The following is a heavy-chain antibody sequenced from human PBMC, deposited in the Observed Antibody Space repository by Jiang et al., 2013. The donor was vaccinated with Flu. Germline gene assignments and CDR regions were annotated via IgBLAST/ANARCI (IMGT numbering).Heavy chain of an antibody. Sequence: GLEWVAVISYDGSNKYYADSVKGRFTISRDNSKNTLYLQMNSLRAEDTAVYYCARSLEPSSMVTSGCGYWGQGTLVTVSS. V-gene: IGHV3-30*04. D-gene: IGHD5-18*01. CDR2: ISYDGSNK. CDR3: ARSLEPSSMVTSGCGY. J-gene: IGHJ4*02.